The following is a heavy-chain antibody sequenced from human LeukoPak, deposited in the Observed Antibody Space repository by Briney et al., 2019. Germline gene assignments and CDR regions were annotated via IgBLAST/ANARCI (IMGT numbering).Heavy chain of an antibody. Sequence: KSSETLSLTCAVYGGSFSGYYWSWIRQPPGKGLEWIGEINHSGSTNYNPSLKSRVTISVDTSKNQFSLKLSSVTAADTAVYYCARGIHYYGSGSYYKSLDYWGQGTLVTVSS. CDR2: INHSGST. V-gene: IGHV4-34*01. D-gene: IGHD3-10*01. CDR3: ARGIHYYGSGSYYKSLDY. J-gene: IGHJ4*02. CDR1: GGSFSGYY.